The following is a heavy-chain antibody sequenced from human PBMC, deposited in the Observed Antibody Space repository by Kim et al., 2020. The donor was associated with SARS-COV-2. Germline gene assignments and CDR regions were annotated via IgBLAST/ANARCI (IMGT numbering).Heavy chain of an antibody. V-gene: IGHV3-30*18. D-gene: IGHD6-19*01. CDR3: AKDVEEYSSGWYHY. J-gene: IGHJ4*02. CDR2: ISYDGSNK. CDR1: GFTFSSYG. Sequence: GGSLRLSCAASGFTFSSYGMHWVRQAPGKGLEWVAVISYDGSNKYYADSVKGRFTISRDNSKNTLYLQMNSLRAEDTAVYYCAKDVEEYSSGWYHYWGQGTLVTVSS.